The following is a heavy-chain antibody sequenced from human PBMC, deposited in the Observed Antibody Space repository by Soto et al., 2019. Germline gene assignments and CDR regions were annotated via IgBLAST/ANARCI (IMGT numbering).Heavy chain of an antibody. CDR1: VFSFSSYW. CDR2: MNEDGGTT. V-gene: IGHV3-74*01. Sequence: LRLSFAASVFSFSSYWMHWVRQVPGKGLVWVARMNEDGGTTDYADSVKGRFTISRDNAKNTLYLQMNSLRVEDTAVYYCASDLSGRADVWGQGTTVTV. CDR3: ASDLSGRADV. D-gene: IGHD3-10*01. J-gene: IGHJ6*02.